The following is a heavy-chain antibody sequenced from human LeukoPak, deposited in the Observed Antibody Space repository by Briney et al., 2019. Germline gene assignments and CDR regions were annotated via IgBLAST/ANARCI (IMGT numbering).Heavy chain of an antibody. Sequence: ASVKVSCKASGYTFTSYDINWVRQATGQGLEWMGWMNPNSGNTGYAQKFQGRVTITRNTSISTAYMELSSLRSEDTAVYYCARDSCSGSCYDYWGQGTLVTVSS. J-gene: IGHJ4*02. V-gene: IGHV1-8*03. D-gene: IGHD1-26*01. CDR2: MNPNSGNT. CDR1: GYTFTSYD. CDR3: ARDSCSGSCYDY.